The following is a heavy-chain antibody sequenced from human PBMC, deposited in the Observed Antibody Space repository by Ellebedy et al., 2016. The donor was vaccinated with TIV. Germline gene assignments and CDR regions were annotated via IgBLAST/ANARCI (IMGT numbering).Heavy chain of an antibody. CDR3: AKSKVNNWMDAGTFDY. CDR1: GFTFGNFD. CDR2: ISHDGSLK. D-gene: IGHD1-20*01. J-gene: IGHJ4*02. Sequence: PGGSLRLSCAASGFTFGNFDMDWVRQAPGKGLEWVAVISHDGSLKFYADSVKGRFSISRDNSKNTLYLQMNSLRVEDTAVYYCAKSKVNNWMDAGTFDYWGQGSLVTVSS. V-gene: IGHV3-30*18.